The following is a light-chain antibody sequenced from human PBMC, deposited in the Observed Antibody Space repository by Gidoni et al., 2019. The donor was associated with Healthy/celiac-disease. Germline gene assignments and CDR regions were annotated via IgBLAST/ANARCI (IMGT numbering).Light chain of an antibody. CDR3: KQSIQVPWT. J-gene: IGKJ1*01. Sequence: DLVMTQTPLSLSVTPGQPASISCKSSQSLLRSYGKTYLYWYLQKAGQPPQVLIYKVSNRISGVPDRFSGSGSGTDFTLKISRGEAEDVGVYYCKQSIQVPWTFGQGTKVE. CDR1: QSLLRSYGKTY. V-gene: IGKV2D-29*01. CDR2: KVS.